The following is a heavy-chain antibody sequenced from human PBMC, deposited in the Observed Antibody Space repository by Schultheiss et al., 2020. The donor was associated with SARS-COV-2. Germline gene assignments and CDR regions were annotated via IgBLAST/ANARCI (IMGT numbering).Heavy chain of an antibody. V-gene: IGHV4-39*01. CDR1: GGSFSGYY. CDR2: IYYSGST. Sequence: SQTLSLTCPVSGGSFSGYYWSWIRQPPGKGLEWIGSIYYSGSTYYNPSLKSRVTISVDTSKNQFSLKLSSVTAADTAVYYCARQGSITIFGVVTSGSHFDFWGQGTLVTVSS. J-gene: IGHJ4*02. D-gene: IGHD3-3*01. CDR3: ARQGSITIFGVVTSGSHFDF.